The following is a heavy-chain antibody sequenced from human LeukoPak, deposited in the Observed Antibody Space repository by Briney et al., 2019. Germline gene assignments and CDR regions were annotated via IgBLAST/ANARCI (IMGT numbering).Heavy chain of an antibody. V-gene: IGHV1-2*02. CDR2: IKPYRGCS. J-gene: IGHJ4*02. Sequence: GSVKDSFKASGYTFTGYHMHWVRPAAGQGLEWMGWIKPYRGCSNYPQKFQGRVTLTRHPSLSTPYLELSRLRYDDPAVYLLSRGAYSSSAFLDYWGQGTLVTVSS. D-gene: IGHD6-6*01. CDR1: GYTFTGYH. CDR3: SRGAYSSSAFLDY.